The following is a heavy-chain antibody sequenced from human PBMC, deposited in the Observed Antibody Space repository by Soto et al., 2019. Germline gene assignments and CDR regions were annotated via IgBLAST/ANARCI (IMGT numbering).Heavy chain of an antibody. CDR1: GGTFSGYA. CDR2: IIPIFGTA. CDR3: ARDYYGGNSRPHFDY. J-gene: IGHJ4*02. D-gene: IGHD4-17*01. V-gene: IGHV1-69*13. Sequence: SVKVSCKASGGTFSGYAISWVRQAPGQGLEWMGGIIPIFGTANYAQKFQGRVTITADESTSTAYMELSSLRSEDTAVYYCARDYYGGNSRPHFDYWGQGTLVTVSS.